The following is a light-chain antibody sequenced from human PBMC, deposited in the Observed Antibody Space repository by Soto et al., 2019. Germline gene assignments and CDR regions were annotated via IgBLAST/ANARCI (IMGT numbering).Light chain of an antibody. V-gene: IGKV3-20*01. CDR2: GSS. CDR3: QQYGSSPYT. CDR1: QSVSNSY. J-gene: IGKJ2*01. Sequence: EIVLTQSPGTLSLSPGERATLSCRASQSVSNSYLAWYQQKPGQAHRLLIYGSSNRATGIPDRFSGSGSGTDFTLTISRLEPEDFAVYYCQQYGSSPYTFGQATKLEIK.